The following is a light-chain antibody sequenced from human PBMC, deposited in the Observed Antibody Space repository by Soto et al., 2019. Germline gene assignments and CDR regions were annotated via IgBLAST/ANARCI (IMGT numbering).Light chain of an antibody. J-gene: IGKJ1*01. V-gene: IGKV1-5*03. CDR3: QEYRTDSGK. CDR1: QSIDTW. Sequence: DIQMTQSPATLAASVGDRVSITCRASQSIDTWLAWYPQKAGKAPNLLIYKASRLESGVPSRFSGSGSGTEFTLTLSSVQPEDFGSYYSQEYRTDSGKFGQGTK. CDR2: KAS.